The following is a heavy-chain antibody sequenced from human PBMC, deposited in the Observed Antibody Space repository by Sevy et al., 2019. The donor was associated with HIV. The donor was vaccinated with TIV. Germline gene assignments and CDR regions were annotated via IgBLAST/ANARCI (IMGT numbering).Heavy chain of an antibody. Sequence: GGSLRLSCAASGFTFTDYAMHWVRQAPGKGLEWVVVISFNGGTKNYADSLKGRFTISRDNSKNILYLEMNSLRPEDTALYYCARVGAARRGYYFDSWGPGTLVTVSS. CDR3: ARVGAARRGYYFDS. D-gene: IGHD6-6*01. CDR2: ISFNGGTK. J-gene: IGHJ4*02. CDR1: GFTFTDYA. V-gene: IGHV3-30-3*01.